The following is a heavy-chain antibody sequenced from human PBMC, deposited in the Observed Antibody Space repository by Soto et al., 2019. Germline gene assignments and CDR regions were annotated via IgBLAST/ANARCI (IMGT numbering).Heavy chain of an antibody. CDR3: ARDRRRDATLRDNWFDP. D-gene: IGHD3-10*01. CDR1: GGTFSSYA. Sequence: QVQLVQSGAEVKKPGSSVKVSCKASGGTFSSYAISWVRQAPGQGLEWMGGISPIFGTANYAQKFQGRVTITADESTSTAYMELSSLRSEDTAVYYCARDRRRDATLRDNWFDPWGQGTLVTVSS. V-gene: IGHV1-69*01. J-gene: IGHJ5*02. CDR2: ISPIFGTA.